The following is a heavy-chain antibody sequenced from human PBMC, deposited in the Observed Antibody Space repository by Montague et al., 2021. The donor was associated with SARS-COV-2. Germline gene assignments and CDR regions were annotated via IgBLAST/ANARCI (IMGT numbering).Heavy chain of an antibody. Sequence: TLSLTCTVSIGSISSGSYYWSWNRQPAGKGLEWIGRIYTSGSTNYNPSIKSRFTIAVDTTKNQFFLKLSSVTDADTAVYYCASSHCGGDCYSGQGTLVTVSS. CDR1: IGSISSGSYY. CDR3: ASSHCGGDCY. V-gene: IGHV4-61*02. CDR2: IYTSGST. D-gene: IGHD2-21*02. J-gene: IGHJ4*02.